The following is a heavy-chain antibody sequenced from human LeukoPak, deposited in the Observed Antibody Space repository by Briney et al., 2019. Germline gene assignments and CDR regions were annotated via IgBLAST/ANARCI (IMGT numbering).Heavy chain of an antibody. CDR3: AKDLGLYSSSPLDY. CDR2: ISYDGSNK. J-gene: IGHJ4*02. CDR1: GFTFSSYG. Sequence: GGSLRLSCAASGFTFSSYGMHWVRQVPGKGLEWVAVISYDGSNKYYADSVKGRFTIPRDNSKNTLYLQMNSLRAEDTAVYYCAKDLGLYSSSPLDYWGQGTLVTVSS. D-gene: IGHD6-13*01. V-gene: IGHV3-30*18.